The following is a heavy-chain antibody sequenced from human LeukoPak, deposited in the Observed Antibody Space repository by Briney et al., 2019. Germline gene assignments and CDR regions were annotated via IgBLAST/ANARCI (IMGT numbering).Heavy chain of an antibody. V-gene: IGHV3-23*01. CDR1: GFTFSSYA. J-gene: IGHJ4*02. CDR2: ITGSGAGT. CDR3: GKDRPNYYDSSGHYYRRNGDY. D-gene: IGHD3-22*01. Sequence: PGGSLRLSCAASGFTFSSYAMSGVRQAPGKGLEWVSSITGSGAGTYYADSVKGRFTISRDNPENTLYLQMNSLRAEDTAVYYCGKDRPNYYDSSGHYYRRNGDYWGQGTQVTVSS.